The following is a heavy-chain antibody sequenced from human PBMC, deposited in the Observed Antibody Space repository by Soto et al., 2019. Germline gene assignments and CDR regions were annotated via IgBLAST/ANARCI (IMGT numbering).Heavy chain of an antibody. J-gene: IGHJ3*01. V-gene: IGHV1-18*01. Sequence: QVQLVQSGAEVKKPGASVKVSCKTSGYTFTGYGINWVRQAPGHGLEWMGWISVFNCNTKYVQNIQDRVIMTTDTSTSTAYLELRSLRSDDTAGYFCGRDGSGGIIDSWGQGTMLIVSS. CDR2: ISVFNCNT. CDR3: GRDGSGGIIDS. D-gene: IGHD2-15*01. CDR1: GYTFTGYG.